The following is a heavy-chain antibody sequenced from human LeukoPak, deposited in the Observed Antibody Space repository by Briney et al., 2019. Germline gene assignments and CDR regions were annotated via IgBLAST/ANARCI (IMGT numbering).Heavy chain of an antibody. J-gene: IGHJ4*02. CDR2: IWHDGTNE. V-gene: IGHV3-33*08. CDR3: ARDGYSSSWTY. D-gene: IGHD6-13*01. Sequence: PGGSLRLSCAASGFTFRSYSMSWVRQAPAKGLEWVAAIWHDGTNEDYADSVKRRFTVSRDNSENTLYLQMSNLRAEDTAVYYCARDGYSSSWTYWGQGTLVTVSS. CDR1: GFTFRSYS.